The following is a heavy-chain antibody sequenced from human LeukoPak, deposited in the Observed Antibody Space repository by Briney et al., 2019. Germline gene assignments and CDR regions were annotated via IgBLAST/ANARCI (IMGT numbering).Heavy chain of an antibody. V-gene: IGHV4-31*03. Sequence: SETLSLTCTVSGGSISSGAYDWGWIRQHPKRGLEGVGYINHRGSTYYNPSLGSRVTMSVDTSKNQFSLKLSSVTAADSAVYYCARAARQGFTMIVVPFFYFDLWGRGTLVTVSS. J-gene: IGHJ2*01. D-gene: IGHD3-22*01. CDR3: ARAARQGFTMIVVPFFYFDL. CDR1: GGSISSGAYD. CDR2: INHRGST.